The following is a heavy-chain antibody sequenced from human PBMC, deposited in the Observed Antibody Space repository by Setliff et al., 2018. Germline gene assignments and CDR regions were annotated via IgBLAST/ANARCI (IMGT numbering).Heavy chain of an antibody. CDR1: GYTFSDYY. CDR2: FDFDDDET. J-gene: IGHJ4*02. Sequence: ASVKVSCKASGYTFSDYYMQWVRQAPGKGLEWMGRFDFDDDETIYAEKFQGRVTMSADTSSDAAYMELSSLRSEDTAVYYCARGRYCSGGSCYYYFDYWGQGTLVTVSS. V-gene: IGHV1-69-2*01. D-gene: IGHD2-15*01. CDR3: ARGRYCSGGSCYYYFDY.